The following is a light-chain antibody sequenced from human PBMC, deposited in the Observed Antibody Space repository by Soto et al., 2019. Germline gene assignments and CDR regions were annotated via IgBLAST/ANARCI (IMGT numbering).Light chain of an antibody. CDR1: QSVGSY. Sequence: ERVMTQSPATLSVSPGERATLSCRASQSVGSYLAWYQQKPGQAPRLLIYGTSTRATGIPARFSGSGFGTEFTLTISSLQSEDFAVYYCQQYHNWPPWTFGQGTKVEIK. J-gene: IGKJ1*01. CDR3: QQYHNWPPWT. V-gene: IGKV3-15*01. CDR2: GTS.